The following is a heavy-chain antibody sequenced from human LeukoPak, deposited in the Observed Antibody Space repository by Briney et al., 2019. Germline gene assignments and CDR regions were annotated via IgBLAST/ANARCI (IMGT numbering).Heavy chain of an antibody. CDR1: GFPSDTYW. D-gene: IGHD5-18*01. V-gene: IGHV3-7*03. Sequence: GGSLRLSCAASGFPSDTYWMSWVRQAPGEGLEWVASIKEDGSEKYYVDSVKGRFTISRDSAKNSLYLQMNTLRADDAAVYYCARVDTAMPSPSFDCWGQGTLVTVSS. J-gene: IGHJ4*02. CDR2: IKEDGSEK. CDR3: ARVDTAMPSPSFDC.